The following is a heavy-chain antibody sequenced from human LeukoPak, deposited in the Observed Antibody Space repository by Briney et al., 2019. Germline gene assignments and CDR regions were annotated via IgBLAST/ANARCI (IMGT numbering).Heavy chain of an antibody. CDR3: ARDRDVVGGSEGMDV. Sequence: AGGSLRLSCAASGFTFSHFWMSWVRQAPGKGLEWVAVISYDGSNKYYADSVKGRFTISRDNSKNTLYLKMNSLRAEDTAVYYCARDRDVVGGSEGMDVWGQGTTVTVSS. J-gene: IGHJ6*02. CDR2: ISYDGSNK. V-gene: IGHV3-30-3*01. CDR1: GFTFSHFW. D-gene: IGHD5-12*01.